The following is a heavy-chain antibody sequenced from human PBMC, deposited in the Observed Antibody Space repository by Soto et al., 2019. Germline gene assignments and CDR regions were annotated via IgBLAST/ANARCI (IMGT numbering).Heavy chain of an antibody. CDR3: ARSTNYGDYLSY. J-gene: IGHJ4*02. V-gene: IGHV4-61*01. CDR1: GGSVSSGSYY. D-gene: IGHD4-17*01. CDR2: IYYSGST. Sequence: QVQLQESGPGLVKPSETLSLTCTVSGGSVSSGSYYWSWLRQPPGKGLEWIVYIYYSGSTNYNPSLKSRVTISVDTSKTQFALKLSSVTAADTAVYYCARSTNYGDYLSYWVQGTLVTVSS.